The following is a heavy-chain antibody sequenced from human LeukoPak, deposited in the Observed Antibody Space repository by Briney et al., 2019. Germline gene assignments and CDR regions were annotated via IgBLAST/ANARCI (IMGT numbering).Heavy chain of an antibody. CDR3: ARDKGGIAAAGRGDY. CDR1: GFTFSSYS. J-gene: IGHJ4*02. Sequence: PGGSLRLSCAASGFTFSSYSMNWVRQAPGKGLEWVSSISSSSSNIYYADSVKGRFTISRDNAKNSLYLQMNSLRAEDTAVYYCARDKGGIAAAGRGDYWGQGTLVTVSS. CDR2: ISSSSSNI. D-gene: IGHD6-13*01. V-gene: IGHV3-21*01.